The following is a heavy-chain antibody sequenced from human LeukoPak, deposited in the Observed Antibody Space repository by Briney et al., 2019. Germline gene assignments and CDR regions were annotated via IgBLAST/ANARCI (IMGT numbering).Heavy chain of an antibody. V-gene: IGHV3-23*01. Sequence: PGGSLRLSCAASGFTFSSYAITWVRQAPGKGLEWVSAVSSNGAKTYYADSVKGRFTISRDNYKNMVFLQMNSLRAEDTAVYYCARGSVGAPWYWGQGTLVTVSS. CDR2: VSSNGAKT. CDR1: GFTFSSYA. CDR3: ARGSVGAPWY. J-gene: IGHJ4*02. D-gene: IGHD1-26*01.